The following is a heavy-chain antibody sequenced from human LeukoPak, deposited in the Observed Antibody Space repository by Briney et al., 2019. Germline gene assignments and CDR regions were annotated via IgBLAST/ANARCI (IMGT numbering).Heavy chain of an antibody. V-gene: IGHV1-46*01. CDR3: AREFGYSGYDFGDY. Sequence: GASVKVSCKASGYTFTSYYMHWVRQAPGQGLEWMGIINPSGGSTSYAQKLQGRVTMTTDTSTSTAYMELRSLRSDDTAVYYCAREFGYSGYDFGDYWGQGTLVTVSS. D-gene: IGHD5-12*01. CDR1: GYTFTSYY. CDR2: INPSGGST. J-gene: IGHJ4*02.